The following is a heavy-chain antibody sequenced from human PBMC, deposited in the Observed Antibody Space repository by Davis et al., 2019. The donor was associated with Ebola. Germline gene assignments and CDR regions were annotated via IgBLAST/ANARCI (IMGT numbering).Heavy chain of an antibody. J-gene: IGHJ5*02. Sequence: GESLKISCAASGFTFSDYYMSWIRHAPGKGLEWVSYISSSSSYTNYADSVKGRFTISRDNAKNSLYLQMNSLRAEDTAVYYCARAYSSSTNRFDPWGQGTLVTVSS. CDR3: ARAYSSSTNRFDP. CDR2: ISSSSSYT. V-gene: IGHV3-11*06. D-gene: IGHD6-6*01. CDR1: GFTFSDYY.